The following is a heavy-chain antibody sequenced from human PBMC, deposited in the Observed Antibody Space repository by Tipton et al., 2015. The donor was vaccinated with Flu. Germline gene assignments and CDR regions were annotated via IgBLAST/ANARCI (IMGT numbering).Heavy chain of an antibody. J-gene: IGHJ3*01. CDR1: GGSISSGNYY. CDR2: IYTSGST. Sequence: TLSLTCSVSGGSISSGNYYWNWNRQPAGKGLEWIGRIYTSGSTDYNPSFKSRATISADTSKNQFSLRLSSVTAADTAVYFCAKRGETWGQGTMVTVSS. V-gene: IGHV4-61*02. CDR3: AKRGET. D-gene: IGHD3-10*01.